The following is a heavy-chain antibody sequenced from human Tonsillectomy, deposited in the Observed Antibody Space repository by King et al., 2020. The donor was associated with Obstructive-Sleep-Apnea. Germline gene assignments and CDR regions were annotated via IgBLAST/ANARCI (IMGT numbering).Heavy chain of an antibody. CDR1: GFTLTTSA. J-gene: IGHJ1*01. CDR2: ISGSGRST. D-gene: IGHD4-17*01. CDR3: AKDRSYGDHFLGYFHH. V-gene: IGHV3-23*04. Sequence: EVQLVESGGGLEQPGGSLRLSCAASGFTLTTSAMSWVRQAPGMGLEWVSAISGSGRSTYYADSVKGRFTISRDSSKNTLYLQMNSLRAEDTAVYYCAKDRSYGDHFLGYFHHWGQGTLVTVSS.